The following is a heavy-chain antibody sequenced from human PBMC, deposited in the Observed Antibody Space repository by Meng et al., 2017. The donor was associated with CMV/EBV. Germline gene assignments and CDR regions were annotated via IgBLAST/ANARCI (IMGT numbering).Heavy chain of an antibody. CDR1: GFTVSSNY. V-gene: IGHV3-53*01. D-gene: IGHD1-7*01. CDR2: IYSGGST. J-gene: IGHJ4*02. Sequence: GGSLRLSCAASGFTVSSNYMSWVRQAPGKGLEWVSVIYSGGSTYYADSVKGRFTISRDNSKNTLYLQMNSLKTEDTARYYCTTDLRITGTTRRQFDFWGQGTLVTVSS. CDR3: TTDLRITGTTRRQFDF.